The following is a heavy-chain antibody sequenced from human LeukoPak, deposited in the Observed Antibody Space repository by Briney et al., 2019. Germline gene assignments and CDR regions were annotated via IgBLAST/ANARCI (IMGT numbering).Heavy chain of an antibody. Sequence: GGSLILSCVASGFSFSSYWMHWVRQAPGKGLVWVSRINSDGTWTAYADSVKGRFTISRDNAKNTLYLQMNSLRAEDTAVYYCARTRGYTYVDYWGQGTLVTVSS. V-gene: IGHV3-74*01. CDR1: GFSFSSYW. CDR3: ARTRGYTYVDY. D-gene: IGHD5-18*01. J-gene: IGHJ4*02. CDR2: INSDGTWT.